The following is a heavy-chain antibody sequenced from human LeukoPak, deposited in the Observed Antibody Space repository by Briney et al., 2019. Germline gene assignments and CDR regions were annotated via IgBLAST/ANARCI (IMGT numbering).Heavy chain of an antibody. V-gene: IGHV4-59*10. J-gene: IGHJ4*02. CDR1: GGSISSAY. CDR3: ARAGSSSGYSDY. D-gene: IGHD6-13*01. CDR2: IYTSGST. Sequence: SETLSLSCAVSGGSISSAYWSWIRQPPGKGLEWIGRIYTSGSTNYNPSLKSRVTMSVDTSKNHFSLKLSTVNAADTAVYYCARAGSSSGYSDYWGQGSLVTVSS.